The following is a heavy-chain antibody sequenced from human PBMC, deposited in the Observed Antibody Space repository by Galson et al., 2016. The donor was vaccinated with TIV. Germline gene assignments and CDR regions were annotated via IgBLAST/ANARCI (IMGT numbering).Heavy chain of an antibody. CDR1: GYSIKSGYF. CDR2: IYESGTT. V-gene: IGHV4-38-2*02. CDR3: MREGSTVTMHHYFGMDV. D-gene: IGHD4-17*01. J-gene: IGHJ6*02. Sequence: SETLSLTCTVSGYSIKSGYFWGWIRQPPGKGLQWLGSIYESGTTYSHPSLKSRLTTSVDTSKNQFSLKLSSVTAADTAVYYCMREGSTVTMHHYFGMDVWGQGTSVTVSS.